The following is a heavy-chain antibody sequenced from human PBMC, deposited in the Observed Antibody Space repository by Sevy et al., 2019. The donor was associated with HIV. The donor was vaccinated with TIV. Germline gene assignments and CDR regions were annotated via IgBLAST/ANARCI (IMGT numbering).Heavy chain of an antibody. CDR1: GGSISSSFYY. Sequence: SETLSLTCTVSGGSISSSFYYWGWIRQPPGKGLEWIGNIYYRGDTYYNPSLKSRVTISVDTSKNQFSLKLNSVTAADTAMYYCARLKWSAINSNYGRNQVYYYAMDVWGQGTTVTVSS. CDR3: ARLKWSAINSNYGRNQVYYYAMDV. CDR2: IYYRGDT. V-gene: IGHV4-39*01. J-gene: IGHJ6*02. D-gene: IGHD4-4*01.